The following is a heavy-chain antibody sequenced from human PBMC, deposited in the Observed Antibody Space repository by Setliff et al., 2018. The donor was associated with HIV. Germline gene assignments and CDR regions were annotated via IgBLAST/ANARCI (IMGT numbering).Heavy chain of an antibody. CDR2: INHSGST. D-gene: IGHD3-22*01. CDR1: GGSFSGYY. CDR3: ARGSRLDDSSGYYNY. Sequence: SETLSLTCAVCGGSFSGYYWSWIRQSPGKGLEWIGEINHSGSTNYNPSLESRVTISVDTSKSQFSLKLTSVTAADTAMYYCARGSRLDDSSGYYNYWGQGTLVTVSS. J-gene: IGHJ4*02. V-gene: IGHV4-34*01.